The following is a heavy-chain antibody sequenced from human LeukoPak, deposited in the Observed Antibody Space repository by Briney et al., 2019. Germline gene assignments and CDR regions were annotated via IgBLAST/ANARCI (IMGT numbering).Heavy chain of an antibody. D-gene: IGHD3-10*01. CDR3: ARSRGYYSSGSYYEPSDY. CDR1: GGSFSGYY. Sequence: PSETLSLTCAVYGGSFSGYYWSWIRQPPGKGLEWIGEINHSGSTNYNPSLKSRVTISVDTSKNQFSLKLSSVTAADTAVYYCARSRGYYSSGSYYEPSDYWGQGTLVTVSS. V-gene: IGHV4-34*01. CDR2: INHSGST. J-gene: IGHJ4*02.